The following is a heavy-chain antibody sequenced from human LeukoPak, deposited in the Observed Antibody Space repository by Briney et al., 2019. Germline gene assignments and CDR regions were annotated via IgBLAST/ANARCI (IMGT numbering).Heavy chain of an antibody. J-gene: IGHJ5*02. CDR3: AKRDDDFWSGYFGRNWFDP. V-gene: IGHV3-23*01. Sequence: GGPLRLSCAASGFTFSSFAMSWVRQAPGKGLEWVSSISGSGDTTYYADSVKGRFTISRDNSKNTLYLQMNSLRAEDTAVYYCAKRDDDFWSGYFGRNWFDPWGQGTLVTVSS. CDR1: GFTFSSFA. D-gene: IGHD3-3*01. CDR2: ISGSGDTT.